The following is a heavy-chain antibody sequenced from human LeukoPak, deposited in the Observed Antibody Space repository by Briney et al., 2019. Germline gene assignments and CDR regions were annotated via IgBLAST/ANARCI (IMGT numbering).Heavy chain of an antibody. CDR2: ISYDGSNK. CDR3: ARAATQVFDY. J-gene: IGHJ4*02. Sequence: AGGSLRLSCAASGFTFSSYAMHWVRQAPGKGLEWVAVISYDGSNKYYADSVKGRFTISRDNSKNTLYLQMNSLRAEDTAVYYCARAATQVFDYWGQGTLVTVPS. CDR1: GFTFSSYA. V-gene: IGHV3-30*04.